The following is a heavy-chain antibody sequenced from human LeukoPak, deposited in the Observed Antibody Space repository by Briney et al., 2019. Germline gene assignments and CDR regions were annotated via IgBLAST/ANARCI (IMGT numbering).Heavy chain of an antibody. D-gene: IGHD3-9*01. CDR1: GFTFSSYW. V-gene: IGHV3-7*01. J-gene: IGHJ5*02. CDR3: ARGNYDILTA. CDR2: MKQDGSEK. Sequence: PGGSLRLSCAASGFTFSSYWMSWVRQAPGKGLEWVANMKQDGSEKYYVDSVKGRFTISRDNAKNTLYLQVNSLRPEDTAVYYCARGNYDILTAWGQGTLVTVSS.